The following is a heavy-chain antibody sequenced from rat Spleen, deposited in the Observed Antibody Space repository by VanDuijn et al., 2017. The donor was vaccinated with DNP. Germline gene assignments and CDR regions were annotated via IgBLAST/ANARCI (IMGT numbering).Heavy chain of an antibody. CDR3: ARGPNYGGYADYFDY. CDR1: GFTFSNYY. CDR2: IIYDGSNT. V-gene: IGHV5-25*01. J-gene: IGHJ2*01. D-gene: IGHD1-11*01. Sequence: EVKLVESGGGLVQPGRSMKLSCAASGFTFSNYYMAWVRQAPTKGLEWVAVIIYDGSNTHYRDSVKGRFTISRDNDQNTLYLQMSKLGSEDTAIYYCARGPNYGGYADYFDYWGQGVMVTVSS.